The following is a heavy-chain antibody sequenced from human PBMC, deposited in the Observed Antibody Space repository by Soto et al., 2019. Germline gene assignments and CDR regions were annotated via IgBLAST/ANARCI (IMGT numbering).Heavy chain of an antibody. D-gene: IGHD2-2*01. CDR2: IYYSGST. CDR3: ATSDIVVVPAANNNYYYAGMDV. J-gene: IGHJ6*02. Sequence: PSVTLSVTCSVASGSRSRGGYYWNWKSQHPGKGLEWIVYIYYSGSTYYNPALKSRVTISVDTSKNQFSLKLSSVTAADTAVYYCATSDIVVVPAANNNYYYAGMDVWGHGTTVPVSS. CDR1: SGSRSRGGYY. V-gene: IGHV4-31*03.